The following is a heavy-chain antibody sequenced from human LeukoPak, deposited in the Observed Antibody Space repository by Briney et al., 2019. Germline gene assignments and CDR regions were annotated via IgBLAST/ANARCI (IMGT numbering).Heavy chain of an antibody. V-gene: IGHV4-34*01. Sequence: SETLSLTCTVSGGSFSGYYWSWIRQPPGKGLEWIGEINHSGSTNYNPSLKSRVTISVDTSKNQFSLKLSSVTAADAAVYYCARRSTYYYDSSGYSWDYWGQGTLVTVSS. CDR2: INHSGST. CDR3: ARRSTYYYDSSGYSWDY. CDR1: GGSFSGYY. D-gene: IGHD3-22*01. J-gene: IGHJ4*02.